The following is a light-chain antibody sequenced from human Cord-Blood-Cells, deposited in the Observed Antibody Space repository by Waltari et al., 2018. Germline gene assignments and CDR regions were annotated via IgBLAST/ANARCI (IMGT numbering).Light chain of an antibody. CDR3: NSLDSSGNHLV. J-gene: IGLJ2*01. CDR2: GKN. Sequence: SSELTQDPAVSVALGQTVRITYQGDSLRSYYASWYQQKPGQAPVLVIYGKNNRPSGIPDRFSGSSSGNTASLTITGAQAEDEADYYCNSLDSSGNHLVFGGGTKLTVL. V-gene: IGLV3-19*01. CDR1: SLRSYY.